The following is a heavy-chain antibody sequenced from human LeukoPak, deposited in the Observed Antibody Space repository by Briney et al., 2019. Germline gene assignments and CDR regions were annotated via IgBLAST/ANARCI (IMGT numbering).Heavy chain of an antibody. D-gene: IGHD3-16*01. V-gene: IGHV3-23*01. J-gene: IGHJ4*02. CDR2: ISGSGGST. CDR1: GITVSNNY. CDR3: AKDHGGVPYYFDY. Sequence: GGSLRLSCAASGITVSNNYMSWVRQAPGKGLEWISAISGSGGSTYYADSVKGRFTISRDNSKNTLYLQMNSLRAEDTAVYYCAKDHGGVPYYFDYWGQGTLVTVSS.